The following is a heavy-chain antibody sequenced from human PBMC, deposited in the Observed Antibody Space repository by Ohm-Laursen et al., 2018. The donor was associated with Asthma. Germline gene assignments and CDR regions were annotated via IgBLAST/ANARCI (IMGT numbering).Heavy chain of an antibody. D-gene: IGHD3-16*01. J-gene: IGHJ3*02. Sequence: ESSVKVSCKASGYTFTSYGISWVRQAPGQGLEWMGRINPNSGGTNYAQKFQGRVTMTRDTSISTAYMELSRLRSDDTAVYYCARFIRGRAFDIWGQGTMVTVSS. CDR2: INPNSGGT. CDR1: GYTFTSYG. V-gene: IGHV1-2*06. CDR3: ARFIRGRAFDI.